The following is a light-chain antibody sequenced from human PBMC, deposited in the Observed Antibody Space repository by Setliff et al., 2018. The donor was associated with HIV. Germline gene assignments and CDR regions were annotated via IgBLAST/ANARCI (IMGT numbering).Light chain of an antibody. V-gene: IGLV2-8*01. Sequence: QSVLTQPPPASGSPGQSVTMSCTGTSSDVGGYNYVSWYQQHPGKAPKLMIYEVNKRPSGVPDRFSGSKSGNTASLTVSGLQAEDEADYYCSSYAGSNNLVFGGGTKVTVL. J-gene: IGLJ2*01. CDR1: SSDVGGYNY. CDR2: EVN. CDR3: SSYAGSNNLV.